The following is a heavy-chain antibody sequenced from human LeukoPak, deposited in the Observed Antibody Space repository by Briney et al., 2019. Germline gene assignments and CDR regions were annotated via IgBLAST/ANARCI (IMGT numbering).Heavy chain of an antibody. CDR1: GFTFSSYS. V-gene: IGHV3-48*01. D-gene: IGHD3-10*01. Sequence: PGGSLRLSCAASGFTFSSYSMNWVRPAPGKGLEWVKYISSSSSTIYYADSVKGRFTISRDNAKTSCYLQMNSLRAEDRAVYCWARAPGHYYGSGRETGTWFDPCGEGTLVTVSS. CDR2: ISSSSSTI. J-gene: IGHJ5*02. CDR3: ARAPGHYYGSGRETGTWFDP.